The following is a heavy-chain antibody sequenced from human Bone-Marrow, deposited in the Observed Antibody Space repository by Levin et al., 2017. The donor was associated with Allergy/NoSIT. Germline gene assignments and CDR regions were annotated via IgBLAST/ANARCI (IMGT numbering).Heavy chain of an antibody. J-gene: IGHJ5*02. CDR1: GGSISSYY. CDR2: IYYSGST. V-gene: IGHV4-59*01. CDR3: ARSTVTWTDP. D-gene: IGHD4-17*01. Sequence: SETLSLTCTVSGGSISSYYWSWIRQPPGKGLEWIGYIYYSGSTNYNPSLKSRVTISVDTSKNQFSLKLSSVTAADTAVYYCARSTVTWTDPWGQGTLVTVSS.